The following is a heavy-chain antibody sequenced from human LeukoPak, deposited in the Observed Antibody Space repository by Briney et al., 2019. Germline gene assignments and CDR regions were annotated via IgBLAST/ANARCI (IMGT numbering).Heavy chain of an antibody. CDR2: ISGSGGST. D-gene: IGHD3-22*01. V-gene: IGHV3-23*01. CDR1: GFTFSSYA. J-gene: IGHJ4*02. CDR3: AKGSSSGYYYYFDY. Sequence: GGSLRLSCAASGFTFSSYAMSWVRQAPGKGLEWVSAISGSGGSTYYADSVKGRFTISRDNSRNTLYLQMNSLRAEDTAVYYCAKGSSSGYYYYFDYWGQGTLVTVSS.